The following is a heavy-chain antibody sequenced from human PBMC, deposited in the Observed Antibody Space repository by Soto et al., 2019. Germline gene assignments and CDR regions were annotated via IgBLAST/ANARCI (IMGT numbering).Heavy chain of an antibody. Sequence: QVQLQESGPGLVKPSGTLSLTCAVSGGSISSGTWWSWVRQSPGRGLEWIGEIYHSGSPNYNPTLTSRVTRSVDKSQHPFSLTLSSAPAAGSALYNCERRTPAATSWFDPWGQGTVVTVSS. CDR3: ERRTPAATSWFDP. CDR2: IYHSGSP. CDR1: GGSISSGTW. D-gene: IGHD2-2*01. V-gene: IGHV4-4*02. J-gene: IGHJ5*02.